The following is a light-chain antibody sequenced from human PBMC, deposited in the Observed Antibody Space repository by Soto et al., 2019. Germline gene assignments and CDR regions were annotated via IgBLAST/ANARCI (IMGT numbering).Light chain of an antibody. CDR3: QQYGPSPRLFT. Sequence: EIVLTQSPGTLSLSPGERATLSCRTSQSVSSSYLAWYQQRPGQAPRVLIYGASSRATGIPDRFSGSGSGTDFTLTISRLEPEDFAVYYCQQYGPSPRLFTFGPGTKVDIK. V-gene: IGKV3-20*01. J-gene: IGKJ3*01. CDR2: GAS. CDR1: QSVSSSY.